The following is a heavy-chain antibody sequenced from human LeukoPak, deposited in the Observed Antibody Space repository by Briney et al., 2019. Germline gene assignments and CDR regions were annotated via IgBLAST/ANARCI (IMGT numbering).Heavy chain of an antibody. D-gene: IGHD3-3*01. J-gene: IGHJ4*02. CDR2: ISESGDYT. Sequence: TGGSPRLSCEVSGFTFDDYGMSWVRQRPGMGLEWVSVISESGDYTVYPDSVKGRFTISRDSAKNSLYLQMNSLRSEDTAFYYCARDRSSIFHYWGRGTLVTVSS. CDR1: GFTFDDYG. V-gene: IGHV3-20*04. CDR3: ARDRSSIFHY.